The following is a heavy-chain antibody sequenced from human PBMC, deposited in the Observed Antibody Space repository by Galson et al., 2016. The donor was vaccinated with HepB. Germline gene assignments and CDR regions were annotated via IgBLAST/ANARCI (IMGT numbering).Heavy chain of an antibody. J-gene: IGHJ4*02. CDR3: AKSPMKELARIDS. D-gene: IGHD1-7*01. CDR2: ISDSGHYT. CDR1: GFSFSTYA. Sequence: SLRLSCAASGFSFSTYAMSWVRQAPGKGLEWVSAISDSGHYTYYADSVKGRFTISRDNSKNTLYLQMNSLRAEDTAVYYCAKSPMKELARIDSWGQGTLLTVSS. V-gene: IGHV3-23*01.